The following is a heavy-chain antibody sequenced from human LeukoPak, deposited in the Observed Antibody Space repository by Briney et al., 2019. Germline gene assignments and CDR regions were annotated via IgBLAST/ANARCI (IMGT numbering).Heavy chain of an antibody. Sequence: GGFLRLSCAASGFTFSNYAMSWVRQAPGKGLEWVSGISGGGDSRYYADSVKGRFTISRDNSKNTLYLQMNSLRAEDTAVYYCAKKAYSYGPFDYWGQGTLVTVSS. V-gene: IGHV3-23*01. D-gene: IGHD5-18*01. J-gene: IGHJ4*02. CDR1: GFTFSNYA. CDR3: AKKAYSYGPFDY. CDR2: ISGGGDSR.